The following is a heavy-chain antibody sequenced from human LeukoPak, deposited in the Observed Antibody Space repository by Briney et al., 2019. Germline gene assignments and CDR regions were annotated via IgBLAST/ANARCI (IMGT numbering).Heavy chain of an antibody. CDR2: IYVDGRT. CDR1: GFTVSTTY. V-gene: IGHV3-53*01. CDR3: AKEGFDS. J-gene: IGHJ4*02. Sequence: GGSLRLSCAASGFTVSTTYMSWVRQAPGKGLEWVSLIYVDGRTYYADSVKGRFTISRDNSKNTLYLQVNSLRAEDTAVYYCAKEGFDSWGQGTLVTVSS.